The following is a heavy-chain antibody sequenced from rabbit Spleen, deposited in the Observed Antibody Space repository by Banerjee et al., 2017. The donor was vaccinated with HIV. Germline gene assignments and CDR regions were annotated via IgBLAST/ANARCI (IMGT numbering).Heavy chain of an antibody. D-gene: IGHD1-1*01. V-gene: IGHV1S45*01. J-gene: IGHJ6*01. CDR1: GFSFSNKAV. CDR3: ARDTSSSFSSYGMDL. CDR2: INIVTGKS. Sequence: QEQLVESGGGLVKPEGSLKLSCTASGFSFSNKAVMCWVRQAPGKGLEWIACINIVTGKSVYASWAKGRFTCSKTSSTTATLQMTRLTAADTATYFCARDTSSSFSSYGMDLWGQGTLVTVS.